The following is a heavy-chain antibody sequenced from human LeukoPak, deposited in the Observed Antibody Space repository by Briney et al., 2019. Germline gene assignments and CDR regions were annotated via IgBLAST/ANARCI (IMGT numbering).Heavy chain of an antibody. V-gene: IGHV4-34*01. D-gene: IGHD1-1*01. Sequence: PSETLSLTCAVYGGSFSGYYCSWIRQPPGKGLEWIGEINHSGSTNYNPSLKSRVTISVDTSKNQFSLKLSSVTAADTAVYYCARASTHSDYWGQGNLVTVSS. CDR3: ARASTHSDY. CDR2: INHSGST. CDR1: GGSFSGYY. J-gene: IGHJ4*02.